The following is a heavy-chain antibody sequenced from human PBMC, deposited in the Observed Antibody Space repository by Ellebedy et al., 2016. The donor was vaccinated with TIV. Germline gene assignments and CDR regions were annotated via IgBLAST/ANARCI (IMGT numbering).Heavy chain of an antibody. CDR1: GGSISSYY. D-gene: IGHD3-16*01. Sequence: MPSETLSLTCTVSGGSISSYYWSWIRQPPGKGLEWIGYIYYSGSTNYNPSLKSRVTISVDTSKNQFSLKLSSVTAADTAIYYCVKIVSGGASFDPWGQGILVTVSS. CDR2: IYYSGST. CDR3: VKIVSGGASFDP. J-gene: IGHJ5*02. V-gene: IGHV4-59*01.